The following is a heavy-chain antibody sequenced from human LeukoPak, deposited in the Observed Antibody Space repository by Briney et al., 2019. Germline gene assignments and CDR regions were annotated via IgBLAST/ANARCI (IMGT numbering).Heavy chain of an antibody. CDR2: INQDGSDQ. Sequence: PGGSLRVSCAASGFTFSTKWMSWVRQAPGKGLEWVATINQDGSDQYYVDSVKGRFTISRDNAKNSLDLQMNSLRAEDTAVYYCARDYHRNDILNPWGQGTLVTVSS. CDR1: GFTFSTKW. V-gene: IGHV3-7*01. D-gene: IGHD3-9*01. J-gene: IGHJ5*02. CDR3: ARDYHRNDILNP.